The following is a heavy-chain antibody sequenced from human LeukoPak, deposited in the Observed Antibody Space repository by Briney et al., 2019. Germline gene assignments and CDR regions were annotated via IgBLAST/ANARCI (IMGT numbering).Heavy chain of an antibody. V-gene: IGHV4-30-2*01. Sequence: SQTLSLTCTVSGGSISSGGYYWSWIRQPPGKGLEWIGYIYHSGSTYYNPSLKSRVTISVDRSKNQFSLKLSSVTAADTAVYYCARDRYCSSTSCYTDDAFDIWGQGTMVTVSS. CDR1: GGSISSGGYY. D-gene: IGHD2-2*02. J-gene: IGHJ3*02. CDR3: ARDRYCSSTSCYTDDAFDI. CDR2: IYHSGST.